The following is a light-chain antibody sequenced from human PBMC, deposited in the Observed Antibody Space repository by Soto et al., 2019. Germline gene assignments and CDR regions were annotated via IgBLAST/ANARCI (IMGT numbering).Light chain of an antibody. J-gene: IGKJ4*01. V-gene: IGKV3-11*01. CDR1: QSVSSY. CDR3: QQRSNWPLP. Sequence: DIVLTQSPATLSLSPGERATLSCRASQSVSSYLAWYQQKPGQAPRLLISDAANKATGIPARFSGSGSGTDFTLTISSLEPEDFSVYYCQQRSNWPLPFGGGTKVEIK. CDR2: DAA.